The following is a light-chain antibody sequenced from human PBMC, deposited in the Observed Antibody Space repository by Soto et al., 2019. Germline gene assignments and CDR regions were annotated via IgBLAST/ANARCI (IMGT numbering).Light chain of an antibody. Sequence: EIVLTQSPGSLSLSPGERATLSCRASQSVSSYLAWYQQKPGQAPRLLIYGASSRATGFPDRFIGSGSGTDFSLTISSLEPEDSAVYYCQQYSSPPRTFGQGTKVEIK. J-gene: IGKJ1*01. CDR1: QSVSSY. CDR2: GAS. V-gene: IGKV3-20*01. CDR3: QQYSSPPRT.